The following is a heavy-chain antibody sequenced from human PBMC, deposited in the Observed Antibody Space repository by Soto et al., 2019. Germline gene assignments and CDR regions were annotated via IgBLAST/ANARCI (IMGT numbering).Heavy chain of an antibody. J-gene: IGHJ6*02. V-gene: IGHV3-53*01. CDR3: ARDLALGGMDV. Sequence: GSLRLSCAASGFTVSSNYISWVRQAPGKGLEWVSVIYSVGNTYYADSVKGRFTISRDNSKNTLYLQMNSLRAEDTAVYYCARDLALGGMDVWGQGTTVTVSS. D-gene: IGHD3-16*02. CDR2: IYSVGNT. CDR1: GFTVSSNY.